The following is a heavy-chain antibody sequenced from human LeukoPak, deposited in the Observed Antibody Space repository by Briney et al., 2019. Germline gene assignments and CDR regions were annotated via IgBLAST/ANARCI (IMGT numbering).Heavy chain of an antibody. CDR2: INSDGSST. Sequence: GESLKISCAASGSTFGSYWMHWFRQAPGKGLVWVSRINSDGSSTSYAASVKGRFTISRDNAKNTLYLQMNSLRAEDTAVYYCAREQANSYYDFWSGQNSLLDYWGQGTLVTVSS. CDR3: AREQANSYYDFWSGQNSLLDY. V-gene: IGHV3-74*01. J-gene: IGHJ4*02. CDR1: GSTFGSYW. D-gene: IGHD3-3*01.